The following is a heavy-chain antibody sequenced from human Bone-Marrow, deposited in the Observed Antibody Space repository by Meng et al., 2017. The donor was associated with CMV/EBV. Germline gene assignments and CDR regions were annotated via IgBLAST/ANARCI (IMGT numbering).Heavy chain of an antibody. CDR3: ARAGATDYGLDV. Sequence: GESLKISCAASGFTFRAYGVHWVRQAPSKGLEWVAVISYDGNNKYYADSVKGRFTISRDNSKNTLYLQMNSLRVEDTAVYYCARAGATDYGLDVWGQGTTVTVSS. CDR1: GFTFRAYG. CDR2: ISYDGNNK. J-gene: IGHJ6*02. V-gene: IGHV3-30*03.